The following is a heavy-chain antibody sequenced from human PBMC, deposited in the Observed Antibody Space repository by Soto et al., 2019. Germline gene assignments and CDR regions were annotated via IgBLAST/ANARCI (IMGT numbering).Heavy chain of an antibody. Sequence: GGSLRLSCAASGFTFSSYAMSWVRQAPGKGLEWVSAISGSGGSTYYADSVKGRFTISRDNSKNTLYLQMNSLRAEDTAVYYCAKPLKHLDYGDYVDTNYYYYYGMDVWGQGTTVTVSS. J-gene: IGHJ6*02. CDR3: AKPLKHLDYGDYVDTNYYYYYGMDV. CDR2: ISGSGGST. V-gene: IGHV3-23*01. CDR1: GFTFSSYA. D-gene: IGHD4-17*01.